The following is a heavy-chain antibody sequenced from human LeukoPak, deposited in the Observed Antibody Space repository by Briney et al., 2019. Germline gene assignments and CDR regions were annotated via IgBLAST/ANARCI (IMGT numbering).Heavy chain of an antibody. CDR2: ISYDGSNK. Sequence: QPGGSLRLSCAASGFTFSSYGMHWVRQAPGKGLEWVAVISYDGSNKYCADSVKGRFTISRDNSKNTLYLQMNSLRAEDTAVYYCAKDRWYSKYYYMDVWGKGTTVTVSS. D-gene: IGHD6-13*01. V-gene: IGHV3-30*18. CDR3: AKDRWYSKYYYMDV. CDR1: GFTFSSYG. J-gene: IGHJ6*03.